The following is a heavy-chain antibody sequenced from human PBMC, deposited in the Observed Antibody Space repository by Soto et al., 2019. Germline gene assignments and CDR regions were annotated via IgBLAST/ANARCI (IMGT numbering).Heavy chain of an antibody. Sequence: SVKVSCKASGGTFSSYSISWVRQAPGQGLDLIGGIIPIFVTANYAQKFQGRVTITADKSTSTAYMELSSLRSEDTAVYYCARDGRSSSGLESGIDVWGQGTTVTVSS. CDR2: IIPIFVTA. V-gene: IGHV1-69*06. D-gene: IGHD6-6*01. CDR1: GGTFSSYS. CDR3: ARDGRSSSGLESGIDV. J-gene: IGHJ6*01.